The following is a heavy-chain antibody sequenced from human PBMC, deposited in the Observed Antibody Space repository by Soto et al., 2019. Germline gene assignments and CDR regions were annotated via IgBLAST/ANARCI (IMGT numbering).Heavy chain of an antibody. V-gene: IGHV1-18*04. CDR2: ISAYNGNT. J-gene: IGHJ4*02. D-gene: IGHD6-13*01. CDR3: ARSQQLVGSLGY. CDR1: GYTFTSYD. Sequence: QVQLVQAGAEVKKPGASVKVSCKASGYTFTSYDITWVRQAPGQGLERMGWISAYNGNTNYAENIQGRVTMTTDTSTSTAYMDLRSLRSDDTAVYYCARSQQLVGSLGYGGQGTLVTVSS.